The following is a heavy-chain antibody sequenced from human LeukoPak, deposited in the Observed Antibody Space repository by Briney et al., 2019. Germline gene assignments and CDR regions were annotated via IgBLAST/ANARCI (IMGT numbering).Heavy chain of an antibody. CDR3: AKDRVAARPVSWFDP. Sequence: GGSLRLSCAASGFTFSSYAMSWVRQAPGKGLEWVSAISGSGGSTYYADSVKGRFTISGDNSKNTLYLQMNSLRAEDTAVYYCAKDRVAARPVSWFDPWGQGTLVTVSS. CDR2: ISGSGGST. V-gene: IGHV3-23*01. CDR1: GFTFSSYA. D-gene: IGHD6-6*01. J-gene: IGHJ5*02.